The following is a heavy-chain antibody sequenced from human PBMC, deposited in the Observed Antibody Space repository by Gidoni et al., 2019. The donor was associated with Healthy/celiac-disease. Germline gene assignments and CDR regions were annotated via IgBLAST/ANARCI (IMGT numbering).Heavy chain of an antibody. Sequence: QVQLQQWGAGLLKPSETLSLTCAVYGGSFSGYYWSWIRQPPGKWLEWIGEINHSGSTNYNPSLKSRVTISVDTSKNQFSLKLSSVTAADTAVYYCARGRGYCSGGSCSGNWYFDLWGRGTLVTVSS. CDR3: ARGRGYCSGGSCSGNWYFDL. CDR1: GGSFSGYY. D-gene: IGHD2-15*01. V-gene: IGHV4-34*01. J-gene: IGHJ2*01. CDR2: INHSGST.